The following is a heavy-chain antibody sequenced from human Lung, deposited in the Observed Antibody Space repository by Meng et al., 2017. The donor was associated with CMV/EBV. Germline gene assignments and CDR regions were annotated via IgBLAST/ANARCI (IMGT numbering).Heavy chain of an antibody. D-gene: IGHD2-15*01. CDR3: AKTVKLVVVAYFDY. CDR1: GFTFSSYA. J-gene: IGHJ4*02. Sequence: GESLKISCAASGFTFSSYAMSWVRQAPGKGLEWVSAISGSGGSTYYADSVKGRFTLSRDNSKNTLYLQMNSLRAEDTAVYYCAKTVKLVVVAYFDYWGQGTLVTVSS. CDR2: ISGSGGST. V-gene: IGHV3-23*01.